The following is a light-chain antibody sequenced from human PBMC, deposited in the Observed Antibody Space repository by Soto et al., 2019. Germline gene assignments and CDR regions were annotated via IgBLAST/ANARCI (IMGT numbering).Light chain of an antibody. CDR2: AAS. CDR1: QSVSNN. V-gene: IGKV3-15*01. Sequence: IVMTQSPATLSVSPGERVTLSCRASQSVSNNLAWYQQKPGQAPRLLIYAASTRATGLPARFSGSGSGTPFTITISSLQSEDFGVYYCQQYNNWPPLTFGGGTKVEIK. J-gene: IGKJ4*01. CDR3: QQYNNWPPLT.